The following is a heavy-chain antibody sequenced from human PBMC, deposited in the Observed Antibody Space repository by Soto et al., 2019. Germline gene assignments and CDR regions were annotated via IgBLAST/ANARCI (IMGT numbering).Heavy chain of an antibody. CDR3: ARDGEEAVAGTGYYYGMDA. CDR2: ISYDGSNK. V-gene: IGHV3-30-3*01. D-gene: IGHD6-19*01. Sequence: GGSLRLSCAASGFTFSSYAMHWVRQAPGKGLEWVAVISYDGSNKYYADSVKGRFTISRDNSKNTLYLQMNSLRAEDTAVYYCARDGEEAVAGTGYYYGMDAWGQGTTVTVSS. J-gene: IGHJ6*02. CDR1: GFTFSSYA.